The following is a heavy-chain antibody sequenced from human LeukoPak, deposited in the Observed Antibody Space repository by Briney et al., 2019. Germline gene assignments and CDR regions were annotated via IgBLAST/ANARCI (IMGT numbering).Heavy chain of an antibody. CDR3: AREGHEGLDAFDI. Sequence: ASVKVSCKASGYTFTYYYMHWVRQAPGPGLEWMGWINPNSGGTNYAQKFQGRVTMTRDTSIDTGYMELSRLRSDDTAVYYCAREGHEGLDAFDIWGQGTMVTVSS. V-gene: IGHV1-2*02. CDR1: GYTFTYYY. J-gene: IGHJ3*02. CDR2: INPNSGGT.